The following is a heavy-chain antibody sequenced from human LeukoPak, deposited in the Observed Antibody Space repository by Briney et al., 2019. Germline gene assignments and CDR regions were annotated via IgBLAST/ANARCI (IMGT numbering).Heavy chain of an antibody. J-gene: IGHJ6*02. CDR3: ARLTVTTYYGMDV. CDR1: GGTISSGGYS. Sequence: SETLSLTCAVSGGTISSGGYSWSWIRQPPGKGLEWIGYIYHSGSTYYNPSLKSRATISVDRSKNQFSLKLSSVTAADTAVYYCARLTVTTYYGMDVWGQGTTVTVSS. D-gene: IGHD4-17*01. CDR2: IYHSGST. V-gene: IGHV4-30-2*01.